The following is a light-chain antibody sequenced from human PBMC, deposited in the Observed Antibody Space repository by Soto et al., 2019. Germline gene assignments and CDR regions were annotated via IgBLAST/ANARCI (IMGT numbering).Light chain of an antibody. V-gene: IGKV1-27*01. J-gene: IGKJ4*01. CDR2: AAS. Sequence: DVPMTQSPSSLSASVGDRVTITCRASQGISTSLAWYQQKPGKISNLLIYAASTLQSGVPSRFSGSGSGTDFTLTISSLQSEDVATYYCQNSNSAPLTFGGGTKVELK. CDR3: QNSNSAPLT. CDR1: QGISTS.